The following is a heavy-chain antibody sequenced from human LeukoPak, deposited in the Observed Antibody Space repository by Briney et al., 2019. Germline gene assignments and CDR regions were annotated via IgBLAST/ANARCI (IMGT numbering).Heavy chain of an antibody. V-gene: IGHV3-23*01. CDR3: AKDLRPPHFDRLLQNYFDY. J-gene: IGHJ4*02. CDR2: ISGSGGST. Sequence: GGSLRLSCAASGFTFSSYAMSWVRQAPGKGLEWVSAISGSGGSTYYADSVKGRFTISRDNSKNTLYLQMNSLRAEDTAVYYCAKDLRPPHFDRLLQNYFDYWGQGTLVTVSS. D-gene: IGHD3-9*01. CDR1: GFTFSSYA.